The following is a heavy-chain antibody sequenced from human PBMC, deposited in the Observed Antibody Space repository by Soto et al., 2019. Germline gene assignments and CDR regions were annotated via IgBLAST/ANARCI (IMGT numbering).Heavy chain of an antibody. CDR2: ISAYNGNT. D-gene: IGHD3-10*01. CDR1: GYTFTSYG. CDR3: ARHGSGRYYNDY. V-gene: IGHV1-18*01. J-gene: IGHJ4*02. Sequence: ASVKVSCKATGYTFTSYGISWVRQSPGQGREGMGWISAYNGNTNYAQKLQGRVIMTTDTSTSTVYMELRRLRSDDTAVYYCARHGSGRYYNDYWGQGTLVTVSS.